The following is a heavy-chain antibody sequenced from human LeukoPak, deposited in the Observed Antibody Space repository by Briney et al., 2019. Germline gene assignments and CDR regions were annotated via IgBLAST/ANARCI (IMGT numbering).Heavy chain of an antibody. CDR2: INHSGST. CDR1: GGSFSGYY. Sequence: PSETLSLTCAVYGGSFSGYYWSWIRQPPGKGLEWIGEINHSGSTNYNPSLKSRVTISVDTSKNQFSLKLSSVTAADTAVYYCARFSATYCSSTSCYHNWFDPWGQGTLVTASS. D-gene: IGHD2-2*01. CDR3: ARFSATYCSSTSCYHNWFDP. J-gene: IGHJ5*02. V-gene: IGHV4-34*01.